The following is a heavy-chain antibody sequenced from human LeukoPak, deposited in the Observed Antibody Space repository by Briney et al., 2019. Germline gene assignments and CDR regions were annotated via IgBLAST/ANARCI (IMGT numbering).Heavy chain of an antibody. Sequence: PGESLRLSCAASGFTFDDYGMSWFRQAPGKGLEWVSGINWNGGSTGYADSVKGRFTISRDNAKNSLYLQMNSLRAEDTALYYCARDLGDPRSGWYYWGQGTLVTVSS. D-gene: IGHD6-19*01. CDR1: GFTFDDYG. CDR3: ARDLGDPRSGWYY. V-gene: IGHV3-20*04. J-gene: IGHJ4*02. CDR2: INWNGGST.